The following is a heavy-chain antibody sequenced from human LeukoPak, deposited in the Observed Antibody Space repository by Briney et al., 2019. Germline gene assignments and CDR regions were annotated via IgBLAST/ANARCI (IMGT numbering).Heavy chain of an antibody. CDR1: GGTFRSYA. V-gene: IGHV1-69*05. CDR2: IIPIFGTA. D-gene: IGHD3-22*01. CDR3: ARDYYDSSGYPNPTWFDP. Sequence: SVKVSCKASGGTFRSYAISWVRQAPGQGLEWMGGIIPIFGTANYAQKFQGRVTITTDESTSTAYMELSSLRSEDTAVYYCARDYYDSSGYPNPTWFDPWGQGTLVTVSS. J-gene: IGHJ5*02.